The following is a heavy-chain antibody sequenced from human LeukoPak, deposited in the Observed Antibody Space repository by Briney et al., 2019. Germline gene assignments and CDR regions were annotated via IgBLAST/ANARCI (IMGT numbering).Heavy chain of an antibody. CDR3: VGQLRVA. CDR1: GFPFSTYW. CDR2: IKGDGSVQ. Sequence: GGSLRLSCTASGFPFSTYWISWVRQAPGKGPEGVANIKGDGSVQDYVDDVRGRFTISRDNAKNSVYLQMNSLRVDDTAIYYCVGQLRVAWGKGTTVTVSS. D-gene: IGHD2-2*01. V-gene: IGHV3-7*01. J-gene: IGHJ6*04.